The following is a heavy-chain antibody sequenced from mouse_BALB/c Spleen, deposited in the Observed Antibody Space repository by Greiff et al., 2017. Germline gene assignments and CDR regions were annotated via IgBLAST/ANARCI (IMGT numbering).Heavy chain of an antibody. V-gene: IGHV1S135*01. CDR1: GYAFTSYN. D-gene: IGHD6-1*01. CDR2: IDPYNGGT. Sequence: VQLKESGPELVKPGASVKVSCKASGYAFTSYNMYWVKQSHGKSLEWIGYIDPYNGGTSYNQKFKGEATLTVDKSSSTAYMHLNSLTSEDSAVYYCARDSPYYFDYWGQGTTRTVSS. J-gene: IGHJ2*01. CDR3: ARDSPYYFDY.